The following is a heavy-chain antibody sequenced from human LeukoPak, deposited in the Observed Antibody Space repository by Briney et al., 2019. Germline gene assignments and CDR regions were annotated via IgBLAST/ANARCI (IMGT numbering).Heavy chain of an antibody. CDR1: GFTFSSYA. CDR2: ISGSGGST. V-gene: IGHV3-23*01. CDR3: AKTGVGYCTGGSCSAADY. D-gene: IGHD2-15*01. Sequence: PGASLRLYCAASGFTFSSYAMNWVRQAPGKGLEWVSAISGSGGSTNYADSVKGRFTISRDNSKNTLYLQMNSLRAEDTAVFYCAKTGVGYCTGGSCSAADYWGQGTLVTVS. J-gene: IGHJ4*02.